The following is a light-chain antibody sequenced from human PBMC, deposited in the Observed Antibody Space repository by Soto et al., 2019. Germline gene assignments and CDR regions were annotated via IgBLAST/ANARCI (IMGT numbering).Light chain of an antibody. V-gene: IGLV6-57*02. J-gene: IGLJ3*02. Sequence: NFMLTQPHSVSESPGKTVTISCTGSSGNIASNYVQWYQQRPGSAPTTVIYEHNQRPSGVPDRFSGSIDTSSNSASLTISGLKTEDEADYYCQSYDSSHHWVFGGGTQLTVL. CDR3: QSYDSSHHWV. CDR1: SGNIASNY. CDR2: EHN.